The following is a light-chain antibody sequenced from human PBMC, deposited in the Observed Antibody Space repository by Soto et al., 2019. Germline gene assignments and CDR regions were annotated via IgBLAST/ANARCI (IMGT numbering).Light chain of an antibody. V-gene: IGKV3-15*01. CDR1: QSVSSN. Sequence: EIVMTQSPATLSVSPGERATLSCRASQSVSSNLAWYQQKPGQAPRLLIYGASTRATGIPARFSGSGSGTEFTLTISSLQSEDFAVYYCQQYNNWPPGRRTFGQGTKLEIK. CDR3: QQYNNWPPGRRT. J-gene: IGKJ2*01. CDR2: GAS.